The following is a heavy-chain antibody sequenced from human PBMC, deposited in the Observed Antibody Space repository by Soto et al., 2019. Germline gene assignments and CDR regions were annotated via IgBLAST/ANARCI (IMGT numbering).Heavy chain of an antibody. CDR1: GGSISSSSYY. CDR3: ARQRKPSRVPGIAVAGTNY. CDR2: IYYSGST. V-gene: IGHV4-39*01. J-gene: IGHJ4*02. Sequence: PSETLSLTCTVSGGSISSSSYYWGWFRQPPGKGLEWIGSIYYSGSTYYNPSLKSRVTISVDTSKNQFSLKLSSVTAADTAVYYCARQRKPSRVPGIAVAGTNYWGQGTLVTVSS. D-gene: IGHD6-19*01.